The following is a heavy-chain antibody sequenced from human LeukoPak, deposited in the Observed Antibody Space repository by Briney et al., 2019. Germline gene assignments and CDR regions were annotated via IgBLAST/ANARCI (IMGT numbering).Heavy chain of an antibody. D-gene: IGHD3-9*01. Sequence: PGGSLRLSCAASGFTFSSYWMSWVRQAPGKGLEWVANIKQDGSEKYYVDSVKGRFTISRDNAKNSLYLQMNSLRAEDTAVYYCARFSFDIQTGYYYGMDVWGQGTTVTVSS. V-gene: IGHV3-7*01. CDR2: IKQDGSEK. CDR3: ARFSFDIQTGYYYGMDV. CDR1: GFTFSSYW. J-gene: IGHJ6*02.